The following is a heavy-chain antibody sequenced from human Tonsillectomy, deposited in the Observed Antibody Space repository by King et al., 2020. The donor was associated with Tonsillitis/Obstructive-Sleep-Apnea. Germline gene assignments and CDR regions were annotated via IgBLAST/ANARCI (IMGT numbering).Heavy chain of an antibody. Sequence: VQLVESGAVVKKPGESLKISCKGSGYSFTSYWISWVRQMPGKGLEWIGRIDPSDSYINYSPSCQGHGTISADKSISPACLQWSSLKASDTAMYYCTVGFDFWSGYTPSDSWGQGTLVTVSS. CDR2: IDPSDSYI. V-gene: IGHV5-10-1*01. D-gene: IGHD3-3*01. CDR1: GYSFTSYW. J-gene: IGHJ4*02. CDR3: TVGFDFWSGYTPSDS.